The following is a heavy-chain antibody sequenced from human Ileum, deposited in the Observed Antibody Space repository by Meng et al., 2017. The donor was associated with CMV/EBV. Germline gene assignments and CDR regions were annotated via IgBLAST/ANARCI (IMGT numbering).Heavy chain of an antibody. CDR2: ISGSGANS. D-gene: IGHD3-9*01. CDR3: AKDRYFEPAHFDY. J-gene: IGHJ4*02. CDR1: GLTLNSYS. V-gene: IGHV3-23*01. Sequence: GGSLRLSCVASGLTLNSYSMGWVRQAPGKGLEWVAAISGSGANSYYAESVKGRATISRDNSKNTLLLELNGLRAEDTAVYYCAKDRYFEPAHFDYWGQGTLVTVSS.